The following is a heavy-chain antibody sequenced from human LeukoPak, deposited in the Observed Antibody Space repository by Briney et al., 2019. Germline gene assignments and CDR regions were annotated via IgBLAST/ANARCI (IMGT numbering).Heavy chain of an antibody. Sequence: GGSLRLSCAASGFTFSSYAMSWVRQAPGKGLEWVSAISGSGGSTYYADSVKGRFTISRDNSKNTLYLQMNSLRAEDTAVYYCAKGYDILTGYYSDYWGQGTLVTVSS. V-gene: IGHV3-23*01. CDR1: GFTFSSYA. CDR3: AKGYDILTGYYSDY. J-gene: IGHJ4*02. D-gene: IGHD3-9*01. CDR2: ISGSGGST.